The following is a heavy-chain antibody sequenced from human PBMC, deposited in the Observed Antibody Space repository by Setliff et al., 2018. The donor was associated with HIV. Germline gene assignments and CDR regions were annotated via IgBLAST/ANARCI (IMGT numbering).Heavy chain of an antibody. V-gene: IGHV4-4*07. J-gene: IGHJ4*02. CDR1: GDSISGYY. D-gene: IGHD5-18*01. Sequence: KPSETLSLTCTSSGDSISGYYWNWIRQPAGKGLEWIGRMHTSGNTNYNPSLKSRVTMSVDTSKNQFSLRLSSVTAADTAVYYCARDQKGYSYGYFDSWGQGTLVTVSS. CDR3: ARDQKGYSYGYFDS. CDR2: MHTSGNT.